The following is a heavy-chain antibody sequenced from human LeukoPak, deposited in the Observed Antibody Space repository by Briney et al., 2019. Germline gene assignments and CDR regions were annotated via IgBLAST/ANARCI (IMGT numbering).Heavy chain of an antibody. V-gene: IGHV1-2*02. D-gene: IGHD1-1*01. CDR3: AGPTTRSYYYYYMDV. Sequence: GASVKVSCKASGYTFTGYYMHWVRQAPGQGLEWMGWINPNSGGTNYAQKFQGRVTMTRDTSISTAYMELSRLRSDDTAVYYCAGPTTRSYYYYYMDVWGKGATVTVSS. CDR1: GYTFTGYY. J-gene: IGHJ6*03. CDR2: INPNSGGT.